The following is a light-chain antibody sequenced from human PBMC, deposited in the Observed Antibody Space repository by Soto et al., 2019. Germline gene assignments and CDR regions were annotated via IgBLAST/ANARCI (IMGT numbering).Light chain of an antibody. J-gene: IGKJ4*01. CDR1: QGISTY. V-gene: IGKV1-27*01. CDR2: AAS. CDR3: QKYNRVPLT. Sequence: DIQMTQSPSSLSASVGDRVTITCRASQGISTYLAWYQQKPGKVPKLLIYAASTLQSGVPSRFSGSGSGTDFTLTISSLQPEDVATYYGQKYNRVPLTFGGGTKVEIK.